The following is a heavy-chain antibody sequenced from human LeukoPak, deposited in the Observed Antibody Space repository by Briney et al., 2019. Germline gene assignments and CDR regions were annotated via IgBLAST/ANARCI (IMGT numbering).Heavy chain of an antibody. CDR3: ARDSGLLTMPKHDAFDI. Sequence: SETLSLTCVVFGGSFSGYYWSWIRQPPGKGLEWIGEINHSGSTNYNPSLKSRVTISVDTSKNQFSLKLSSVTAADTAVYYCARDSGLLTMPKHDAFDIWGQGTMVTVSS. V-gene: IGHV4-34*01. D-gene: IGHD2/OR15-2a*01. CDR2: INHSGST. CDR1: GGSFSGYY. J-gene: IGHJ3*02.